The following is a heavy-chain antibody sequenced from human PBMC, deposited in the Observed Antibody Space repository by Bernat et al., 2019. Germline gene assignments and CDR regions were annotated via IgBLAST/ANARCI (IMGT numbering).Heavy chain of an antibody. CDR2: ISSSSSYI. CDR3: ARDAYSSSWYVSYFDS. D-gene: IGHD6-13*01. Sequence: EVQLVESGGGLVKPGGSLRLSCAAYGFTFSSYSMNWVRQAPGKGLEWVSSISSSSSYIYYADSLKGRFTISRDNAKNSLYLQMNSLRAEDTAVYYCARDAYSSSWYVSYFDSWGQGTLVTVSS. V-gene: IGHV3-21*01. J-gene: IGHJ4*02. CDR1: GFTFSSYS.